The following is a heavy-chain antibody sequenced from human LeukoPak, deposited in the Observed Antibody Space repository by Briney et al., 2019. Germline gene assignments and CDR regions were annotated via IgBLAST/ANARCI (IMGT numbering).Heavy chain of an antibody. CDR3: ARDLHRHIVVVIHSGPIPFYYYGMDV. V-gene: IGHV1-46*01. Sequence: ASVKVSCKASGYTFTSYYMHWVRQAPGQGLEWMGIINPSGGSTSYAQKFQGRVTMTRDTSTSTVYMELSSLRSEDTAVYYCARDLHRHIVVVIHSGPIPFYYYGMDVWGQGTTVTVSS. D-gene: IGHD3-22*01. CDR2: INPSGGST. CDR1: GYTFTSYY. J-gene: IGHJ6*02.